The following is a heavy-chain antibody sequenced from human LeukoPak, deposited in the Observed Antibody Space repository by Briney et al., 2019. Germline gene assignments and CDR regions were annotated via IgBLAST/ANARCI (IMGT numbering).Heavy chain of an antibody. CDR2: ISWNSGSI. CDR3: AREGVGYYLDQ. V-gene: IGHV3-9*01. CDR1: GFTFDDYA. D-gene: IGHD2-15*01. Sequence: GGSLRLSCAASGFTFDDYAMHWVRQAPGKGLEWVSGISWNSGSIGYADSVKGRFTISRDNAKNSLYLQMNNLGAEGTAVYYCAREGVGYYLDQWGQGTLVTVSS. J-gene: IGHJ4*02.